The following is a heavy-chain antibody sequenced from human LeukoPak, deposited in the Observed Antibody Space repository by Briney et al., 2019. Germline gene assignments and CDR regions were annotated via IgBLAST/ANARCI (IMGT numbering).Heavy chain of an antibody. J-gene: IGHJ6*04. D-gene: IGHD3-10*02. CDR2: ISGDTGTT. CDR1: GFTFSNYG. Sequence: GGSLRLSCTASGFTFSNYGMSWVRQAPGKGLEGVSTISGDTGTTAYADSVKGRFTISRDNSKTTLYLQMNSLRAEDTAVYYCAELGITMIGGVWGKGTTVTISS. V-gene: IGHV3-23*01. CDR3: AELGITMIGGV.